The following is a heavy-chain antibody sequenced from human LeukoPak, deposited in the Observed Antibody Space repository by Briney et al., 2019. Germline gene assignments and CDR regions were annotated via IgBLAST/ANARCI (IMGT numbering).Heavy chain of an antibody. CDR3: ARDRNSGSSLDI. V-gene: IGHV1-18*01. J-gene: IGHJ3*02. CDR2: ISAYNGNT. Sequence: ASVKVSCKASGYTFKSYGISWVRQAPGQGLEWMGWISAYNGNTNYAQNFQGRVTMTRDTSISTAYMELSSLKSDDTAVYYCARDRNSGSSLDIWGQGTMVTVSS. CDR1: GYTFKSYG. D-gene: IGHD6-6*01.